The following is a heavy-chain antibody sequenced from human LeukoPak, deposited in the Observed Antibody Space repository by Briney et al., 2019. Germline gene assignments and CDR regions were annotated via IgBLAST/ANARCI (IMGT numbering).Heavy chain of an antibody. CDR2: IYYSGST. D-gene: IGHD1-26*01. J-gene: IGHJ4*01. V-gene: IGHV4-39*01. CDR3: AKSGGYGLIDY. CDR1: GVSISSSYYY. Sequence: SETLSLTCIVSGVSISSSYYYWGWIRQPPGKGLEWIGSIYYSGSTYYNSSLKSRVTISIDTSKNQVSLNLTTMTAADTAVYYCAKSGGYGLIDYWGQGTLVTVSS.